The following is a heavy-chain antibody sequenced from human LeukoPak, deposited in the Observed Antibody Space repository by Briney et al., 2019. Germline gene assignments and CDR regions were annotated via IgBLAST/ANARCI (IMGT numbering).Heavy chain of an antibody. CDR3: ARRARGFGESPFDY. CDR2: IYYSGST. V-gene: IGHV4-39*01. Sequence: PSETLSLTCTVSGGSISSSSYYWGWIRQPPGKGLEWIGSIYYSGSTYYNPSLKSRVTISVDTSKNQFSLKLSSVTAADTAVCYCARRARGFGESPFDYWGQGTLVTVSS. D-gene: IGHD3-10*01. J-gene: IGHJ4*02. CDR1: GGSISSSSYY.